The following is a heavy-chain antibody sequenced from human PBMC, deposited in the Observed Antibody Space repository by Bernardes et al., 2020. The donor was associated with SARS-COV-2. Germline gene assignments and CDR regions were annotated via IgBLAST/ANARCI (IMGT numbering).Heavy chain of an antibody. CDR1: GFTFSSYG. D-gene: IGHD5-12*01. Sequence: VGSLRLSCAASGFTFSSYGMHWVRQAPGKGLEWVAVIWYDGSNKYYADSVKGRFTISRDNSKNTLYLQMNSLRAEDTAVYYCARGPGVATIPRLDYWGQGTLVTVSS. J-gene: IGHJ4*02. CDR2: IWYDGSNK. CDR3: ARGPGVATIPRLDY. V-gene: IGHV3-33*01.